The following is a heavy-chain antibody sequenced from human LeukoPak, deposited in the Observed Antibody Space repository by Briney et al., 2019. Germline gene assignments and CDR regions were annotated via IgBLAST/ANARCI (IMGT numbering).Heavy chain of an antibody. CDR3: AKDSHYYDSSGYFDY. J-gene: IGHJ4*02. V-gene: IGHV3-30*02. CDR1: GFTFSSYS. Sequence: GGSLRLSCAASGFTFSSYSMNWVRQAPGKGLEWVAFIRYDGSNKYYADSVKGRLTISRDNSKNTLYLQMNSLRAEDTAVYYCAKDSHYYDSSGYFDYWGQGTLVTVSS. CDR2: IRYDGSNK. D-gene: IGHD3-22*01.